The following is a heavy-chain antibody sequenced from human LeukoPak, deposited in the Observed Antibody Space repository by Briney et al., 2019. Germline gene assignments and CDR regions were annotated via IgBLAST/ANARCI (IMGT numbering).Heavy chain of an antibody. CDR3: ARYCSGGTCYVGLI. V-gene: IGHV3-33*01. CDR2: IRSDGSSV. J-gene: IGHJ4*02. CDR1: GFTFSTYG. D-gene: IGHD2-15*01. Sequence: GGSLRLSCAASGFTFSTYGTHWVRQAPGKGLEWVAVIRSDGSSVYYADSVKGRFIISRDNSKNTLYLQMNSLRAEDTAVYYCARYCSGGTCYVGLIWGQGTLVTVSS.